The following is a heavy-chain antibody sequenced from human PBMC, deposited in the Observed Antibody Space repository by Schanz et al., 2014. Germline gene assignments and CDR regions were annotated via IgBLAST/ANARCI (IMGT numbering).Heavy chain of an antibody. J-gene: IGHJ4*02. CDR3: ARRYSGRYCFDY. V-gene: IGHV3-48*02. D-gene: IGHD1-26*01. CDR2: ISGSGNTI. Sequence: EVQLVESGGDLVQPGGSLRLSCVGSGFTFTNYWMHWVRQSPGKGLEWLSYISGSGNTIYYADSVKGRFTISRDNAKNSLSLQMDRLRDEDTAVYYCARRYSGRYCFDYWGQGTLVTVSS. CDR1: GFTFTNYW.